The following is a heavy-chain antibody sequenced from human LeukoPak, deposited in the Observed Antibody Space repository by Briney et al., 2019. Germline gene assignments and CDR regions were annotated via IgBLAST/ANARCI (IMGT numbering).Heavy chain of an antibody. Sequence: GGSLRLSCKGSDFTFDEYAMNWVRQAPGKGLEWVSSISASGKRVYYADSVKGRFTISRDNSRNTVYLQMNSLRAEDTAVYFCAKDAQRGFDYSNSLESWGQGTLVTVSS. CDR1: DFTFDEYA. V-gene: IGHV3-23*01. D-gene: IGHD4-11*01. J-gene: IGHJ4*02. CDR2: ISASGKRV. CDR3: AKDAQRGFDYSNSLES.